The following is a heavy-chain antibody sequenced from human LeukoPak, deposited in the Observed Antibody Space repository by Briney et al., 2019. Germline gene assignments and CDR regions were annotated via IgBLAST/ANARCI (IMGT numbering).Heavy chain of an antibody. CDR2: ISSGATTI. Sequence: GGSLRLSCAASGFTFGSSTMNWVRQAPGKGLEWVSSISSGATTIYYADSVKGRFTVSRDNAKNSLYLQMRSLRADDTAVYYCARDSGSFFPLDCWGQGTLVTVSS. D-gene: IGHD3-22*01. V-gene: IGHV3-48*01. CDR3: ARDSGSFFPLDC. J-gene: IGHJ4*02. CDR1: GFTFGSST.